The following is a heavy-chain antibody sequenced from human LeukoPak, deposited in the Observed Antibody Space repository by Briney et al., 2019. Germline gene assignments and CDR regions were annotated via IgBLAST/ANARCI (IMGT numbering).Heavy chain of an antibody. J-gene: IGHJ4*02. Sequence: GGSLRLSCAASGFTVSINYMSWVRQAPGKGLEWVSGIRVNGGSTYYADSVKGRFTISRDNSKNTLYLQMNSLRVDDTAVYYCAKGRADAYTFDYWGQGTLVTISS. CDR2: IRVNGGST. V-gene: IGHV3-23*01. D-gene: IGHD5-24*01. CDR1: GFTVSINY. CDR3: AKGRADAYTFDY.